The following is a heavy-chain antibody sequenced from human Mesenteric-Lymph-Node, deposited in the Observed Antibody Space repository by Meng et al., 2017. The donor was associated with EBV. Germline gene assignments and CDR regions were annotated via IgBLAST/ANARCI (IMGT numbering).Heavy chain of an antibody. CDR2: IYYSGST. D-gene: IGHD2-21*01. J-gene: IGHJ4*02. V-gene: IGHV4-61*08. CDR3: ASGRGVVNYFDY. Sequence: VQLQESGPGLVKPSXXLSLICAVSGGSFNNGDYYWSWVRQPPGKGLEWIGYIYYSGSTNYNPSLKSRVTISVDTSKNQFSLKLSSVTAADTAVYYCASGRGVVNYFDYWGQGTLVNVSS. CDR1: GGSFNNGDYY.